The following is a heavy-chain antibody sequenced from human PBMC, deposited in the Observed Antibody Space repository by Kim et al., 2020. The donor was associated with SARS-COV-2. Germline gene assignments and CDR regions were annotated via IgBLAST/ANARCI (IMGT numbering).Heavy chain of an antibody. CDR1: GFTFSSYS. J-gene: IGHJ6*02. V-gene: IGHV3-21*01. Sequence: GGSLRLSCAASGFTFSSYSMNWVRQAPGKGLEWVSSISSSSSYIYYADSVKGRFTISRDNAKNSLYLQMNSLRAEDTAVYYCARGKDYGSGSRPGLYGMDVWGQGTTVTVSS. CDR2: ISSSSSYI. D-gene: IGHD3-10*01. CDR3: ARGKDYGSGSRPGLYGMDV.